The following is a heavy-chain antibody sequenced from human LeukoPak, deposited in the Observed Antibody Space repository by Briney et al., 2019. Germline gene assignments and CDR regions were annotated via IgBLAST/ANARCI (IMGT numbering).Heavy chain of an antibody. V-gene: IGHV3-21*04. CDR2: ISSGSSYI. CDR3: AKEHDLWHEEGNWFDT. Sequence: PGGSLRLSCAASGFTFSSYSMNWVRQAPGKGLEWVSSISSGSSYIYYADSVKGRFTISRDNAKKSLYLQMNSLRAEDTAIYYCAKEHDLWHEEGNWFDTWGQGVLVTVSS. D-gene: IGHD3-3*01. CDR1: GFTFSSYS. J-gene: IGHJ5*02.